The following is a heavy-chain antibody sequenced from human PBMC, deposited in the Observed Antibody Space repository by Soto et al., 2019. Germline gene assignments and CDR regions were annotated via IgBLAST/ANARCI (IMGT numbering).Heavy chain of an antibody. D-gene: IGHD2-15*01. Sequence: ASVKVSCKASGYTFTSYAMHWVRQAPGQRLEWMGWINAGNGNTKYSQKFQGRVTITRDTSASTAYMELSSLRSEDTAVYYCARALVVVAAPAPNYYYYYGMDVWGQGTTVTVSS. CDR1: GYTFTSYA. CDR2: INAGNGNT. V-gene: IGHV1-3*01. CDR3: ARALVVVAAPAPNYYYYYGMDV. J-gene: IGHJ6*02.